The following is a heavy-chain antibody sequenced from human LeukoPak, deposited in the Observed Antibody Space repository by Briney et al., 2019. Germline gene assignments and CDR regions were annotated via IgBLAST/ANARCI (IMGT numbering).Heavy chain of an antibody. CDR2: INPNSDGT. V-gene: IGHV1-2*02. D-gene: IGHD6-19*01. CDR3: AAYSSGWQGDAFDI. Sequence: ASVRVSCKTSGYTFTDYDITWVRQAPGQGLEWMGWINPNSDGTNYAQKFQGRVTMTRDTSISTAYMELSRLRSDDTAVYYCAAYSSGWQGDAFDIWGQGTMVTVSS. CDR1: GYTFTDYD. J-gene: IGHJ3*02.